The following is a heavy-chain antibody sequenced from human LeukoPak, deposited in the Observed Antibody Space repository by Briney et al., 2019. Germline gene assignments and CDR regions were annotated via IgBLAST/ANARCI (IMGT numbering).Heavy chain of an antibody. D-gene: IGHD6-13*01. CDR2: INRDGGLT. Sequence: GGSLRHSCVASGFTFSENWMHWVRQAPGKGLAWVSHINRDGGLTDYADSVKGRFTISRDNARNTVYLQMSSLRVEDTAIYFCAREEHRLAEAGTSAFDSGGQGTLVTVSP. CDR3: AREEHRLAEAGTSAFDS. J-gene: IGHJ3*01. V-gene: IGHV3-74*01. CDR1: GFTFSENW.